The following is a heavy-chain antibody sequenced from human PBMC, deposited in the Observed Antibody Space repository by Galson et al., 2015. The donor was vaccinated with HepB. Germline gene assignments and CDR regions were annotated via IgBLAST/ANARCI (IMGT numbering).Heavy chain of an antibody. J-gene: IGHJ4*02. V-gene: IGHV3-64D*06. CDR1: GFTFSSYA. CDR3: VKDRGYYDILTGYLDY. CDR2: ISSNGGST. D-gene: IGHD3-9*01. Sequence: SLRLSCAASGFTFSSYAMHWVRQAPGKGLEYVSAISSNGGSTYYADSVKGRFTISRDNSKNTLYLQMSSLRAEDTAVYYCVKDRGYYDILTGYLDYWGQGTLVTVSS.